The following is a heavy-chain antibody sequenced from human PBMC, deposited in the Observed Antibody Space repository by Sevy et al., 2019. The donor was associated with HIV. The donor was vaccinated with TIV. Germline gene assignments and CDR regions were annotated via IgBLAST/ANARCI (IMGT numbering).Heavy chain of an antibody. V-gene: IGHV1-24*01. Sequence: ASMKVSCKVSGYTLTELSMHWVRQAPGKGLEWMGGFDPEDGETIYAQKFQGRVTMTEDTSTDTAYMELSSLRSEDTAVYYCATTKMPKIAVVFDYWGQGTLVTVSS. CDR1: GYTLTELS. CDR3: ATTKMPKIAVVFDY. CDR2: FDPEDGET. J-gene: IGHJ4*02. D-gene: IGHD6-19*01.